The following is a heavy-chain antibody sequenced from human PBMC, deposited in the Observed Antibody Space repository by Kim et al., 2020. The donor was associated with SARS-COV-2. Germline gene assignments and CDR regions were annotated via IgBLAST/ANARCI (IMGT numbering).Heavy chain of an antibody. V-gene: IGHV3-23*01. Sequence: SVKGRFTIYRDNSKSTLYLQMNSLRAEDTAVYYCAKDLSVWQWLVGLYDYWGQGTLVTVSS. CDR3: AKDLSVWQWLVGLYDY. J-gene: IGHJ4*02. D-gene: IGHD6-19*01.